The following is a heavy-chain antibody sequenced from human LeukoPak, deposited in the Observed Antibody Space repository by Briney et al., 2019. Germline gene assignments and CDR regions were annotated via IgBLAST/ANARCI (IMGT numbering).Heavy chain of an antibody. CDR1: GGTFSSYA. J-gene: IGHJ4*02. D-gene: IGHD5-18*01. CDR3: ARGSLYSYGPYYFDY. Sequence: ASVKVSCKASGGTFSSYAISWVRQAPGQGLEWMGGIIPIFGTANYAQKFQGRVTITADKSTSTAYMELSSLRSGDTAVYYCARGSLYSYGPYYFDYWGQGTLVTVSS. CDR2: IIPIFGTA. V-gene: IGHV1-69*06.